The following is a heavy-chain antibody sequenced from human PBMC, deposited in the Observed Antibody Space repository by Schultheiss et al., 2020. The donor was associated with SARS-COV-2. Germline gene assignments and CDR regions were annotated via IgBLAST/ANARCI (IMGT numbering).Heavy chain of an antibody. Sequence: GESLKISCAASGFTVSSNYMSWVRQAPGKGLEWVSYISSGGTTIYYADSVKGRFTISRDNSKNTLYLQMNSLRAEDTAVYYCARETPYDSKGYWGQGTLVTVSS. CDR3: ARETPYDSKGY. J-gene: IGHJ4*02. CDR2: ISSGGTTI. D-gene: IGHD3-3*01. V-gene: IGHV3-11*01. CDR1: GFTVSSNY.